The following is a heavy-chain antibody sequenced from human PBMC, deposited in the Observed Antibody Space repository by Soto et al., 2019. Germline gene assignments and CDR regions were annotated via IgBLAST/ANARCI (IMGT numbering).Heavy chain of an antibody. V-gene: IGHV1-69*04. CDR1: GGTFSSYT. CDR3: ARESRWDDILLHDY. D-gene: IGHD3-9*01. CDR2: IIPILGIA. Sequence: GASVKVSCKASGGTFSSYTISWVRQAPGQGLEWMGRIIPILGIANYAQKFQGRVTITADKSTSTAYMELSSLRSEDTAVYYCARESRWDDILLHDYWGQGTLVTVSS. J-gene: IGHJ4*02.